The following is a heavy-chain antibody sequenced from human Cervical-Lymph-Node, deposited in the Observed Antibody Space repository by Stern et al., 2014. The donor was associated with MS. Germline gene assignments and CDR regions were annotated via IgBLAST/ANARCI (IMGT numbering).Heavy chain of an antibody. V-gene: IGHV3-72*01. CDR2: IKNKGNSYIT. D-gene: IGHD5-12*01. Sequence: QLVQSGGGLVQPGGSLRLSCAASGFTFSDRHMDWVRQAAGKGLEWVGRIKNKGNSYITEYAASVKGRFTISRDDSKNSVYLQMNSLKTEYTAVYYCAKDSGYGHYFDYWGQGTLVTVSS. CDR1: GFTFSDRH. J-gene: IGHJ4*02. CDR3: AKDSGYGHYFDY.